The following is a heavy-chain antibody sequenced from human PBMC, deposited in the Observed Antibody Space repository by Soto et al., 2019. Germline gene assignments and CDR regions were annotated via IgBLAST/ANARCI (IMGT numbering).Heavy chain of an antibody. Sequence: SETLSLTCTVSGDSIRNSFWSWIRQPPGKGLEWIGYVFSSGTRYNPSLKSRVTISLDTSQNQFSLKLKSMTAADTAVYYCERLRVGNIFDPWGQGTLVS. V-gene: IGHV4-4*08. CDR1: GDSIRNSF. J-gene: IGHJ5*02. D-gene: IGHD3-10*01. CDR3: ERLRVGNIFDP. CDR2: VFSSGT.